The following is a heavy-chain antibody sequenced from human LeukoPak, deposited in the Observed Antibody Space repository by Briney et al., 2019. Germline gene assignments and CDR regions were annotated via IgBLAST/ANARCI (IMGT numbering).Heavy chain of an antibody. CDR2: INHSGST. D-gene: IGHD3-22*01. Sequence: SETLSLTCTVSGGSISSSSYYWSWIRQPPGKGLEWIGEINHSGSTNYNPSLKSRVTISVDTSKNQFSLKLSSVTAADTAVYYCARGLYYYDSSGYYTYFDYWGQGTLVTVSS. V-gene: IGHV4-39*07. CDR1: GGSISSSSYY. J-gene: IGHJ4*02. CDR3: ARGLYYYDSSGYYTYFDY.